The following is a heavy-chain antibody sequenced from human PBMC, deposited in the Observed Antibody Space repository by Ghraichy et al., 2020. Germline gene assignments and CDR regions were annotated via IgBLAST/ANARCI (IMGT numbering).Heavy chain of an antibody. V-gene: IGHV3-23*01. D-gene: IGHD3-3*01. Sequence: GESLNISCAASGFTFSSYAMSWVRQAPGKGLEWVSAISGSGGSTYYADSVKGRFTISRDNSKNTLYLQMNSLRAEDTAVYYCAKDLSPPYDFWSGYYLGYFDYWGQGTLVTVSS. CDR3: AKDLSPPYDFWSGYYLGYFDY. J-gene: IGHJ4*02. CDR2: ISGSGGST. CDR1: GFTFSSYA.